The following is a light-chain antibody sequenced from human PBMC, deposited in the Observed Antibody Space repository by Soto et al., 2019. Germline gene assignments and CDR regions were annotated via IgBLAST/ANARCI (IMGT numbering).Light chain of an antibody. V-gene: IGKV2-28*01. J-gene: IGKJ1*01. CDR1: QSLLHSNGYNY. Sequence: DIVMTQSPLSLPVTPGEPASISCRSSQSLLHSNGYNYLDCYLQKPGQSPQLLIYLGSNRASGVPDRFSGSGSGTDFTLKISRVEAEDVGVYYCMQALQKGTFGQGTKVDI. CDR2: LGS. CDR3: MQALQKGT.